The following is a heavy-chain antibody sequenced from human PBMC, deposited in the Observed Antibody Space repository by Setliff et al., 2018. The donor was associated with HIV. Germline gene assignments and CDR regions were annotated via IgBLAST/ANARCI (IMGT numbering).Heavy chain of an antibody. CDR2: IYYSGST. J-gene: IGHJ5*02. D-gene: IGHD3-10*01. V-gene: IGHV4-31*03. Sequence: LSLTCTVSGGSISSGDYYWTWIRQHPGKGLEWIGYIYYSGSTYYNPSLKSRVTISVDTSKNQFSLKLSSVTAADTAVYYCVRERIGELLNWFDPWGQGTLVTVSS. CDR1: GGSISSGDYY. CDR3: VRERIGELLNWFDP.